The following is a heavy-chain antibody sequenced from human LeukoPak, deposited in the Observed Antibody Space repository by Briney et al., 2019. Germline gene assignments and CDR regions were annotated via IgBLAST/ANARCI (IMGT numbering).Heavy chain of an antibody. CDR2: IYYSGNT. D-gene: IGHD2-21*02. CDR3: ARQGVATAIDY. Sequence: PSETLSLTCTVSGGSISSRSYYWGWIRQPPGKGLEWIGSIYYSGNTYYNPSLKSRVTISVDTSKNLFALKLSSVTAADTAVYYCARQGVATAIDYWGQGTLVTVSS. CDR1: GGSISSRSYY. J-gene: IGHJ4*02. V-gene: IGHV4-39*06.